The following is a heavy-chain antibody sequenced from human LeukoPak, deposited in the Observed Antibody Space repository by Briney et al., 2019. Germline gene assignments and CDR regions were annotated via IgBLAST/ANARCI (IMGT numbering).Heavy chain of an antibody. CDR3: AKDKRYSPAGGNDY. CDR2: ISYDGSNK. J-gene: IGHJ4*02. V-gene: IGHV3-30*18. D-gene: IGHD3-9*01. Sequence: GGSLRLSCAASGFTFSSDGMHWVRQAPGKGLEWVAVISYDGSNKGYADSVKGRFTLSRDNSKNTLYLQMNSQRAEDTAVYYCAKDKRYSPAGGNDYWGQGTLVTVSS. CDR1: GFTFSSDG.